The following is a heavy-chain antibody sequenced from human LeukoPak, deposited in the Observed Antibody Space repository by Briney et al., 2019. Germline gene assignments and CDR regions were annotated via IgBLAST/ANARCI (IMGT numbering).Heavy chain of an antibody. Sequence: ASVKVSCKASGYTFSSYYMHWVRQAPGQGLEWMGIINPSGGSTSYAQKFQGRVTITADESTSTAYMELSSLRSEDTAVYYCAGWRGHNSGTFSGPLDYWGQATLVTASS. V-gene: IGHV1-46*01. CDR3: AGWRGHNSGTFSGPLDY. D-gene: IGHD3-10*01. CDR2: INPSGGST. CDR1: GYTFSSYY. J-gene: IGHJ4*02.